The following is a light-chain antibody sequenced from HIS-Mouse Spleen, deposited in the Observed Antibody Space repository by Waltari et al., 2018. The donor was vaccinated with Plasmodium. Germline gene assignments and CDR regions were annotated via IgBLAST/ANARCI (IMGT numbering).Light chain of an antibody. J-gene: IGLJ2*01. V-gene: IGLV3-1*01. CDR1: KLGDKY. CDR2: QDS. Sequence: SYELTQPPSVSVSPGQTASITCPGDKLGDKYACWYQQKPGQSPLLVIYQDSKGPSGMPQSFSGSNSGNRATLTISGTQAMDEADYYCQAWDSSTVVFGGGTKLTVL. CDR3: QAWDSSTVV.